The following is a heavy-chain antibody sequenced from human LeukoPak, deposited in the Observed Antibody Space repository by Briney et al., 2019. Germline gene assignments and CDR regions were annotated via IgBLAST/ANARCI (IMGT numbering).Heavy chain of an antibody. J-gene: IGHJ6*03. D-gene: IGHD3-10*01. CDR3: ARGLTMWFGESDYYYYYMDV. CDR1: GYTFTSYD. Sequence: ASVKVSCKASGYTFTSYDINWVRQATGQGLEWMGWMNPNSGNTGYAQKFQGRVTMTRNTSISTAYMELSSLRSEDTAVYYCARGLTMWFGESDYYYYYMDVRGKGTTVTVSS. V-gene: IGHV1-8*01. CDR2: MNPNSGNT.